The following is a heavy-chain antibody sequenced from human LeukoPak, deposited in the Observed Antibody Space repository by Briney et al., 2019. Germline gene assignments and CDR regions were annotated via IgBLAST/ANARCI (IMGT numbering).Heavy chain of an antibody. CDR3: AEGTGYDPFDY. Sequence: SETLSLTCTVSGGSISNYYWSWIRQPPGKGLEWIGYIYYSGSTNYNPSLKSRVTISVDTSKNQFSLKLSSVTAADTAVYYCAEGTGYDPFDYWGQGTLVTVSS. D-gene: IGHD2-15*01. V-gene: IGHV4-59*01. CDR2: IYYSGST. CDR1: GGSISNYY. J-gene: IGHJ4*02.